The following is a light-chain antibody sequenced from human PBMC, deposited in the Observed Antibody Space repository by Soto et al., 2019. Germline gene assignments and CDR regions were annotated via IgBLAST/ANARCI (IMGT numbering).Light chain of an antibody. CDR1: SSDVGGYNY. CDR2: EVS. J-gene: IGLJ1*01. V-gene: IGLV2-14*01. CDR3: SSYTSSSIDYV. Sequence: QSALTQPASVSGSPGQSITISCTGTSSDVGGYNYVSWYQQHPDKAPKLMIYEVSNRPSGVSNRFSGSKSGNTASLTISVLQAEDEAYYYCSSYTSSSIDYVFGTGTKLTVL.